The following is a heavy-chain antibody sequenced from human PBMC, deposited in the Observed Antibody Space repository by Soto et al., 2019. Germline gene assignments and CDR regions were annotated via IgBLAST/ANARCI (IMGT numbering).Heavy chain of an antibody. CDR3: ARALRAYCGGDCYLGTH. CDR1: GGTFSSYA. V-gene: IGHV1-69*12. D-gene: IGHD2-21*02. Sequence: QVQLVQSGAEVKKPGSSVKVSCKASGGTFSSYAISWVRQAPGQGLEWMGGIIPIFGTANYAQKFQGRVTITAAEYTATAYMELSSLRSEDTAVDYGARALRAYCGGDCYLGTHWGQGTLVTVSS. J-gene: IGHJ4*02. CDR2: IIPIFGTA.